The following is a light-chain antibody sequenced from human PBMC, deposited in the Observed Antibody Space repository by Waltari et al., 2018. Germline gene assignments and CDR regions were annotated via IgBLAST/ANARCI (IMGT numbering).Light chain of an antibody. J-gene: IGLJ2*01. CDR2: ANT. CDR1: SSTLGAGYI. Sequence: QSVLTQPPSVSGAPGQRVTISCSGSSSTLGAGYIVHWYQQIPGTAPKVVIYANTNRPSGVPDRFSGSQSGTSASLAITGLQTEDEADYYCQSYDSSLGVVFGGGTKLAVL. CDR3: QSYDSSLGVV. V-gene: IGLV1-40*01.